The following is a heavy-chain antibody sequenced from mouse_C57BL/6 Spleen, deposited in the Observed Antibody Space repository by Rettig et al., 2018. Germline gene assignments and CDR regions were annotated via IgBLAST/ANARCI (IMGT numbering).Heavy chain of an antibody. J-gene: IGHJ4*01. Sequence: PSQSLSITCTVSGFSLTSYGVHWVRQPPGKGLEWLVVIWSDGSTTYNSALKSRLSISKDNSKSQVFLKMNSLQTDDTAMYYCARESNWNYAMDYWGRGTSVTVSS. CDR3: ARESNWNYAMDY. CDR1: GFSLTSYG. D-gene: IGHD2-5*01. CDR2: IWSDGST. V-gene: IGHV2-6*03.